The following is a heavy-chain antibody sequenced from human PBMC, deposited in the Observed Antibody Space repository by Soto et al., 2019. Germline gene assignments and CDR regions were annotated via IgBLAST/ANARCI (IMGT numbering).Heavy chain of an antibody. CDR3: AKVTKRAAAGRYEYYKYGMDV. CDR2: ISGSGGSS. J-gene: IGHJ6*02. CDR1: GFAFSTYA. V-gene: IGHV3-23*01. D-gene: IGHD6-13*01. Sequence: SGGSLRLSCAAPGFAFSTYAMTWVRQAPGKGLEWVSVISGSGGSSYYAASVKGRFTISRDNSKNTLFLQMNGLRAEDTAVYYCAKVTKRAAAGRYEYYKYGMDVWGQGTTVTVS.